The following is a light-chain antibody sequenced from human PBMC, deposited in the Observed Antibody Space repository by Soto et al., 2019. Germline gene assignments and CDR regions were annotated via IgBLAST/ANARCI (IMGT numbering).Light chain of an antibody. CDR3: QQYYTSPWA. Sequence: DIVMTQSPASLAVSLGERATINCKSSQSVLYSANNENYLAWYQQKPGHPPKLLIYWASTRESGVPDRFSGSGSRTDFTLTISSLQAEDVALYFCQQYYTSPWAFGQVTKVEI. CDR1: QSVLYSANNENY. J-gene: IGKJ1*01. CDR2: WAS. V-gene: IGKV4-1*01.